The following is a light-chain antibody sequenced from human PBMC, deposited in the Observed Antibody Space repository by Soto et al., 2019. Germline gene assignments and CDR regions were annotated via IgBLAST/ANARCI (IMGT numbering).Light chain of an antibody. J-gene: IGKJ1*01. V-gene: IGKV1-6*01. CDR3: LLDYAYFWA. CDR1: QGIRSA. CDR2: APS. Sequence: AIQLTQSPSSLSASVGDRVTITCRASQGIRSALGWYQQKPGKVPKLLIYAPSTLQSGVPSRFSGSGFGTDFTLTINSLQPEDFATYYCLLDYAYFWAFGQGTKVEVK.